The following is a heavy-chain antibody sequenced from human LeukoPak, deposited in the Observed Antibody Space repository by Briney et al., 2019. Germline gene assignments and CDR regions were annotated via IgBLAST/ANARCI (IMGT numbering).Heavy chain of an antibody. V-gene: IGHV3-23*01. CDR2: MSSSDDGR. D-gene: IGHD6-19*01. Sequence: PGGSLRLSCATSGFSFSSYAMSWVRQAPGKGLEWVSAMSSSDDGRYYADSVKGRFTISRDNSKNTLYLQMNSLRAEDTAVYYCAKDHLREQYSSGWLVDYWGQGTLVAVSS. CDR3: AKDHLREQYSSGWLVDY. CDR1: GFSFSSYA. J-gene: IGHJ4*02.